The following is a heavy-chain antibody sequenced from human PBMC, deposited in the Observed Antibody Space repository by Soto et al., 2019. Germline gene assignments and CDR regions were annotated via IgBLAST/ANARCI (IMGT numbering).Heavy chain of an antibody. D-gene: IGHD2-8*01. J-gene: IGHJ4*02. Sequence: QVQLQESGPGLVKPSQTLSLTCTVSGGSISSGDYYWRWIRQPPGKGLEWIGYILYSGTTNYNPSLESRLTISVDPSKNQFSLKLTSVTAADTAVYYCARNGALDYWGRGTLVTVSS. CDR3: ARNGALDY. CDR2: ILYSGTT. CDR1: GGSISSGDYY. V-gene: IGHV4-30-4*01.